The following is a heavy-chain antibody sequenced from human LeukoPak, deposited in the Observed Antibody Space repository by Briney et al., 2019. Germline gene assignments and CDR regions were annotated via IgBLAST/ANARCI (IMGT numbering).Heavy chain of an antibody. Sequence: GRSLRLSCAASGFTFSSYGMHWVRQAPGKGLEWVAVISYDGSNKYYADSVKGRFTISRDNSKNTLYLQMNSLRAEDTAVYYCAKEAVVAIDYWGQGTLVTVSS. CDR3: AKEAVVAIDY. CDR2: ISYDGSNK. CDR1: GFTFSSYG. D-gene: IGHD2-15*01. V-gene: IGHV3-30*18. J-gene: IGHJ4*02.